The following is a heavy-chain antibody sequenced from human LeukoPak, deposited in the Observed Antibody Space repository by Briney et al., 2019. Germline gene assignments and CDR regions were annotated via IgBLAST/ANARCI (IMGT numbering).Heavy chain of an antibody. Sequence: SVKVSCKASGGTFSSDGITWVRQAPGQRLEWMGGIIPSFRKPDYAKKFQGRVTLTADESTSTAYMELSSLRSEDTAVYYCARERLFPMVRRGTLDNWGPGTLVTVSS. V-gene: IGHV1-69*13. CDR3: ARERLFPMVRRGTLDN. D-gene: IGHD3-10*01. CDR2: IIPSFRKP. J-gene: IGHJ4*02. CDR1: GGTFSSDG.